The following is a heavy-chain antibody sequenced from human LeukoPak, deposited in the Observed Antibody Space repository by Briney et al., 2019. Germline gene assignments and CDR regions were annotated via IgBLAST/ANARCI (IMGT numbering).Heavy chain of an antibody. CDR1: GGSISSYY. J-gene: IGHJ4*02. Sequence: SETLSLTCTVSGGSISSYYWSWIRQPPGKGLEWIGYIYYSGSTNYNPSLKSRVTIPVDTSKNQFSLKLSSVTAADTAVYYCARAHYGGNSPFDYWGQGTLVTVSS. CDR3: ARAHYGGNSPFDY. D-gene: IGHD4-23*01. V-gene: IGHV4-59*01. CDR2: IYYSGST.